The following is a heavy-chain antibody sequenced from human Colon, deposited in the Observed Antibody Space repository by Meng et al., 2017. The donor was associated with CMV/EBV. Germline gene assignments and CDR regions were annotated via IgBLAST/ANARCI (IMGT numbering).Heavy chain of an antibody. V-gene: IGHV1-2*02. CDR1: GYTFTGYY. CDR2: INPNSGGT. J-gene: IGHJ6*02. D-gene: IGHD5-24*01. CDR3: ARDVDRNFGDATQKLYAMGV. Sequence: ASVKVSCKASGYTFTGYYMHWVRQAPGQGLEWMGWINPNSGGTNYAQKFQGRVTMTRDTSISTAYMELSSLKSDDTAVYYCARDVDRNFGDATQKLYAMGVWGQGTTVTVSS.